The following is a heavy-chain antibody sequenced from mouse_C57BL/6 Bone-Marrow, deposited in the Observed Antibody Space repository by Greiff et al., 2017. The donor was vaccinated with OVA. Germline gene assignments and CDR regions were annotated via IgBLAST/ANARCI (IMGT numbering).Heavy chain of an antibody. D-gene: IGHD2-2*01. V-gene: IGHV1-22*01. CDR3: ARGLYGYDRAWFAY. J-gene: IGHJ3*01. CDR1: GYTFTDYN. Sequence: EVQLQQSGPELVKPGASVKMSCKASGYTFTDYNMHWVKQSHGKSLEWIGYINPNNGGTSYNQKFKGKATLTVNKSSSTAYMELRSLTSEDSAVYYCARGLYGYDRAWFAYWGQGTLVTVSA. CDR2: INPNNGGT.